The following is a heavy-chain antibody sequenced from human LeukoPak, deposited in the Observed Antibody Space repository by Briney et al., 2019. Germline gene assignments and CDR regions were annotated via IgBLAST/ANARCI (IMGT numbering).Heavy chain of an antibody. Sequence: SETLSLTCTVSGGSISSYYWSWIRQPPGKGLEWIGYIYYSGHTNYNPSLKSRVTISVDTSKNQFSLKLNSVTAADTAVYYCARVQSGYYYGMDVWGQGTTVTVSS. D-gene: IGHD3-3*01. CDR1: GGSISSYY. CDR3: ARVQSGYYYGMDV. V-gene: IGHV4-59*01. CDR2: IYYSGHT. J-gene: IGHJ6*02.